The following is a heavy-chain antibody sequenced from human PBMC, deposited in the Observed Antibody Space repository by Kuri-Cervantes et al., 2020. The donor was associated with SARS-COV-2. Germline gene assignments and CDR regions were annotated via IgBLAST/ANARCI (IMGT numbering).Heavy chain of an antibody. D-gene: IGHD3-10*01. CDR1: GYTFTSYY. CDR3: ARDPLHGSGSYHYYYYYGMDV. Sequence: ASVKVSCKASGYTFTSYYMHWVRQAPGQGLEWMGIINPSGGSTSYAQKFQGRVTMTRDTSTSTVYMELSSLRSEDTAVYYCARDPLHGSGSYHYYYYYGMDVWGQGTTVTVSS. CDR2: INPSGGST. V-gene: IGHV1-46*01. J-gene: IGHJ6*02.